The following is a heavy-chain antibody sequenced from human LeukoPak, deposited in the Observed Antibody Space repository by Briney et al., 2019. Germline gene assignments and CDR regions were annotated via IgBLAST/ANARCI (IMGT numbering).Heavy chain of an antibody. V-gene: IGHV4-4*07. CDR3: ARDISGYDKNYFDY. Sequence: SETLSLTCTVSGGSISSYYWSWIRQPAGKGLEWIGRIYTSGSTNYNPSLKSRVTMSVDTSKNQFSLKLSSVTAADTAVYYCARDISGYDKNYFDYWGQGTLVTVSS. D-gene: IGHD5-12*01. CDR1: GGSISSYY. J-gene: IGHJ4*02. CDR2: IYTSGST.